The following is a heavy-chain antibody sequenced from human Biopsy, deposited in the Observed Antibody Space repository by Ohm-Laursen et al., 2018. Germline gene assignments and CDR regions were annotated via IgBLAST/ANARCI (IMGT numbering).Heavy chain of an antibody. CDR1: GDTFNKYG. D-gene: IGHD3-10*01. CDR2: IIPIVDIV. CDR3: ARGGSGSGYYGMDV. Sequence: SVKVSCKASGDTFNKYGIFWVRQAPGQGLEWMGRIIPIVDIVNYAQRFRGRVTMTADKSTSTAYLDLSSLISEDTAVYYCARGGSGSGYYGMDVWGQGTTVTVSS. J-gene: IGHJ6*02. V-gene: IGHV1-69*04.